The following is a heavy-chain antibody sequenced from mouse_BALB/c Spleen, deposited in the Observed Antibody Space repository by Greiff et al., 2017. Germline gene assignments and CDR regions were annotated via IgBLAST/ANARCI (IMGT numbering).Heavy chain of an antibody. V-gene: IGHV1S81*02. D-gene: IGHD2-2*01. CDR1: GYTFTSYY. J-gene: IGHJ1*01. CDR2: INPSNGGT. CDR3: TRRHYYGNDESYFDV. Sequence: QVQLKQSGAELVKPGASVKLSCKSSGYTFTSYYMYWVKQRPGQGLEWIGEINPSNGGTNFNEKFKSKATLTVDNSSSTAYMQLSSLTYEDSAVYYCTRRHYYGNDESYFDVWGAGTTVTVSS.